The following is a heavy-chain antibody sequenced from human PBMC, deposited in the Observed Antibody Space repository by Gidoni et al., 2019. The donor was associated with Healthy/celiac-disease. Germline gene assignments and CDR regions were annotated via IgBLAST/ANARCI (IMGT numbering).Heavy chain of an antibody. CDR2: ITHSGST. Sequence: QVQLQQWGAGLLKPSETLSLTCAVYGGSFSGYYWSWIRPPPGTGLEWIGEITHSGSTNYNPSLKSRVTISVDTSKNQFSLKLSSVTAADTAVYYCARRTFYYYYGMDVWGQGTTVTVSS. CDR1: GGSFSGYY. J-gene: IGHJ6*02. CDR3: ARRTFYYYYGMDV. V-gene: IGHV4-34*01.